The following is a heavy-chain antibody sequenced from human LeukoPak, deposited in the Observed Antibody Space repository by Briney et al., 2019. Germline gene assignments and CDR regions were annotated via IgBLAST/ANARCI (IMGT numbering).Heavy chain of an antibody. CDR1: GGSMRPYH. CDR3: ARGVYIAAAQYGY. D-gene: IGHD6-13*01. Sequence: SETLSLTCTVSGGSMRPYHWGWIRQPPGKGLEWIGYIYYSGTTNYNPSLKSRVTISVDTSKNQFSLKLSSVTAADTAVYYCARGVYIAAAQYGYWGQGTLVTVSS. J-gene: IGHJ4*02. V-gene: IGHV4-59*01. CDR2: IYYSGTT.